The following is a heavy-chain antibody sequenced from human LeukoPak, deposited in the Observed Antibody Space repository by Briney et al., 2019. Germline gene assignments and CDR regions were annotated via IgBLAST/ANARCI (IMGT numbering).Heavy chain of an antibody. CDR3: ARNTSSSPWFDP. CDR1: GGSVSSPDSY. J-gene: IGHJ5*02. Sequence: PSETLSLTCTVSGGSVSSPDSYWSWIRQPPGKGLEWIGNVYYIGTTSYNSSLKSRVAISIDTSNNRFSLEVTSVTALDTAVYFCARNTSSSPWFDPWGQGALVTVSS. D-gene: IGHD6-6*01. CDR2: VYYIGTT. V-gene: IGHV4-61*08.